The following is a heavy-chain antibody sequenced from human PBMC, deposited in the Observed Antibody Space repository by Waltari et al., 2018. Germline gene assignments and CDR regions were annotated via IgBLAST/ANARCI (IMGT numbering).Heavy chain of an antibody. V-gene: IGHV1-69*02. Sequence: QVQLVQSGAEVKKPGSSVKVSCKASGGPFSSYTISWVRQAPGQGLEWMGRIIPILGIANYAQKFQGRVTITADKSTSTAYMELSSLRSEDTAVYYCARVSSGWSYYFDYWGQGTLVTVSS. CDR1: GGPFSSYT. D-gene: IGHD6-19*01. CDR2: IIPILGIA. J-gene: IGHJ4*02. CDR3: ARVSSGWSYYFDY.